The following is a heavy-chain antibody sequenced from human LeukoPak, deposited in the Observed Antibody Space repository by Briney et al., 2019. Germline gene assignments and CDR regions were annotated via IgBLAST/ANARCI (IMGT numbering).Heavy chain of an antibody. V-gene: IGHV3-23*01. CDR3: APLGYCSDTSCSDTDY. J-gene: IGHJ4*02. CDR1: GFTFSSYA. CDR2: ISGSDGST. D-gene: IGHD2-2*01. Sequence: GGSLRLSCAASGFTFSSYAMSWVRQAPGKGLEWVSTISGSDGSTYYADSLKGRFTISRDNSKNTLYLQMNSLRAEDTAVYYCAPLGYCSDTSCSDTDYWGQETLVTVSS.